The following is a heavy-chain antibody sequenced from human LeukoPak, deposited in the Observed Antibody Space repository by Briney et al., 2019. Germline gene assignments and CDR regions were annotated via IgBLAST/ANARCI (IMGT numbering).Heavy chain of an antibody. J-gene: IGHJ3*02. D-gene: IGHD3-16*01. V-gene: IGHV1-2*02. CDR3: ARLGSSDI. CDR2: INPNRGGT. Sequence: ASAKVSCKASANTFTGYYMHWVRQAPGQGLEWMGWINPNRGGTNYAQKFHGRVTMTRDTSISTAYMQLSRLTSDDTAVYYCARLGSSDIWGQGTMVTVSS. CDR1: ANTFTGYY.